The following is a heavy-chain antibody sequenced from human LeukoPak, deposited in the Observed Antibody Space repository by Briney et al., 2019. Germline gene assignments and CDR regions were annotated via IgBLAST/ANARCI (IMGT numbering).Heavy chain of an antibody. J-gene: IGHJ6*03. CDR2: INHSGST. CDR1: GGSFSGYY. V-gene: IGHV4-34*01. Sequence: SETLSLTCAVYGGSFSGYYWSWIRQPPGKGLEWIGEINHSGSTNYNPSLKSRVTISVDTSKNQFSLKLSSVTAADAAVYYCAGVPAATMYYYYYYYMDVWGKGTTVTVSS. D-gene: IGHD2-2*01. CDR3: AGVPAATMYYYYYYYMDV.